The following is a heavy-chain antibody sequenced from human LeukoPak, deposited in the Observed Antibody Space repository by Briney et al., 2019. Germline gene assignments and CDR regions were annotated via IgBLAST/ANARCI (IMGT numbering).Heavy chain of an antibody. CDR1: GFTFSDYY. CDR2: ISSSGSPI. D-gene: IGHD2-2*01. CDR3: ARGVRPVAMRNYFDY. V-gene: IGHV3-11*01. Sequence: PGGSLRLSCAASGFTFSDYYMSWIRQAPGKGLEWVSYISSSGSPINYADSVKGRFTISRDNAKNSLYLQMNSLRAEDTAVYYCARGVRPVAMRNYFDYWGQGTLVTVSS. J-gene: IGHJ4*02.